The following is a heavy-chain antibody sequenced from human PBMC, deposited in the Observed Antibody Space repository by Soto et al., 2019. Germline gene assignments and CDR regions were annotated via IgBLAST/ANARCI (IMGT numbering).Heavy chain of an antibody. V-gene: IGHV2-5*02. CDR1: GFSLNTSGVG. J-gene: IGHJ4*02. CDR2: IYWDDDK. CDR3: AHRVLRAVFVSVTTTAIYFDF. Sequence: QITLNESGPTQVKPRQTLTLTCTFSGFSLNTSGVGVGWIRQSPGKAPEWLALIYWDDDKRYSPSLNSRLTITKDTPKNQVVLTMADLDPADTATYYCAHRVLRAVFVSVTTTAIYFDFWGQGTPVAVSS. D-gene: IGHD3-3*01.